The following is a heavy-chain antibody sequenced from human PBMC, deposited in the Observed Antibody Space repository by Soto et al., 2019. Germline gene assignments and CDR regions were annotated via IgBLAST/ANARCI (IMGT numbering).Heavy chain of an antibody. CDR1: GGSLSSYY. D-gene: IGHD6-19*01. V-gene: IGHV4-59*01. CDR2: IYYSGST. CDR3: ARDHSSGWLNWFDP. J-gene: IGHJ5*02. Sequence: RSLTCTVSGGSLSSYYWSWIRQPPGKGLEWIGYIYYSGSTNYNPSLKSRVTISVDTSKNQFSLKLSSVTAADTAVYYCARDHSSGWLNWFDPWGQGTLVTVSS.